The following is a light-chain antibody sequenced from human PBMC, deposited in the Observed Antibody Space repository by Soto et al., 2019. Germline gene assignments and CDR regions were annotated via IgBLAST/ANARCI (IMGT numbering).Light chain of an antibody. CDR1: SGHSSYD. V-gene: IGLV4-69*01. J-gene: IGLJ3*02. CDR2: LNSDGSH. CDR3: QYWGTGILV. Sequence: QAVVTQSPSASASLGASVKLTCTLSSGHSSYDIAWHQQQPEKGPRYLMKLNSDGSHSKGDGIPDRFSGSSSGAERYLTISSHQSEDDADYYCQYWGTGILVFGGGTKLTVL.